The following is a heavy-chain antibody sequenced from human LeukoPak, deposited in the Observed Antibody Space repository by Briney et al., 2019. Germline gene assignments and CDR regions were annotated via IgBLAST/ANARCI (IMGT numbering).Heavy chain of an antibody. CDR1: GFTFSSYW. J-gene: IGHJ4*02. CDR3: AKKSIMGDSSTWYYFDY. D-gene: IGHD6-13*01. CDR2: ISGSGGST. Sequence: GGSLRLSCAASGFTFSSYWMHWVRQAPGKGLEWVSGISGSGGSTYYADSVKGRFTISRDNSKNTLYLQMNSLRAEDTAVYYCAKKSIMGDSSTWYYFDYWGQGTLVTVSS. V-gene: IGHV3-23*01.